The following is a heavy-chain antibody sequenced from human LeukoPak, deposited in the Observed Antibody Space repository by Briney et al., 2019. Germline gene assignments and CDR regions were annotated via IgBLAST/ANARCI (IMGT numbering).Heavy chain of an antibody. CDR1: GYTFTSYD. V-gene: IGHV1-8*01. D-gene: IGHD1-26*01. J-gene: IGHJ5*02. CDR2: MNPNSGNT. Sequence: GASVKVSCKASGYTFTSYDIHWVRQATGQGLEWMGWMNPNSGNTGYAQKFQGRVTMTRNTSISTAYMELSSLRSEDTAVYYCARRGSGSYYDWFDPWGQGTLVSVS. CDR3: ARRGSGSYYDWFDP.